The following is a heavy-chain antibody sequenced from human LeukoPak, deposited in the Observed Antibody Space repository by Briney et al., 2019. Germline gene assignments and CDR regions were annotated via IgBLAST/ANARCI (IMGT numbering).Heavy chain of an antibody. CDR3: ARGSGRTKYSGLMYYFDY. J-gene: IGHJ4*02. Sequence: SETLSLTCTVSGVSISSYYWRWIRQPAGKGLEWIGRIYTIGSTNYNPSLKSRVTMSVDTSKNQFSLKLSSVTAADTAVYYCARGSGRTKYSGLMYYFDYWGQGTLVTVSS. D-gene: IGHD1-26*01. V-gene: IGHV4-4*07. CDR2: IYTIGST. CDR1: GVSISSYY.